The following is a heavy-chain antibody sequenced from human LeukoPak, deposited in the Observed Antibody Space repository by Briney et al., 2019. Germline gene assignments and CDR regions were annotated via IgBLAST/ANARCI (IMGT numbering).Heavy chain of an antibody. J-gene: IGHJ4*02. CDR1: GGPISSYY. V-gene: IGHV4-59*01. CDR2: IYYSGST. CDR3: ARGGAVAGQRIGLGLGRSRFDY. Sequence: SETLSLTCTVSGGPISSYYWSWIRQPPGKGLEWIGYIYYSGSTNYNPSLKSRVTISVDTSKNQFSLKLSSVTAADTAVYYCARGGAVAGQRIGLGLGRSRFDYWGQGTLVTVSS. D-gene: IGHD6-19*01.